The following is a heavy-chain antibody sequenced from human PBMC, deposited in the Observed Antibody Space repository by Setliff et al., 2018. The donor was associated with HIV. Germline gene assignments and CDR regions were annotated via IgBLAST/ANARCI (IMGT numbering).Heavy chain of an antibody. CDR1: GGTSSTHA. J-gene: IGHJ6*02. V-gene: IGHV1-69*10. CDR3: ARRGDFFYYAMDV. CDR2: IISILEIT. Sequence: VASVKVSCKASGGTSSTHAMNWVRQAPGQGLEWMGQIISILEITDYAQKFQGRLTITADEPTNTIYMELSGLRSEDTAVYYCARRGDFFYYAMDVWGQGTTVTVSS.